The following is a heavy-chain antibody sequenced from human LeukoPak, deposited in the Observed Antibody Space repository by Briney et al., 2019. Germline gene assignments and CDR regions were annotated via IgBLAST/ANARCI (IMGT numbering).Heavy chain of an antibody. Sequence: GASVKVSCTASGYTFTSNYMHWVRQAPGQGLEWMGMIYPKDGSTSYAQKSQGRVTVTRDTSTSTVHMELSGLRSEDTAVYYCARDQEGFDYWGQGTLVTVSS. V-gene: IGHV1-46*01. J-gene: IGHJ4*02. CDR2: IYPKDGST. CDR3: ARDQEGFDY. CDR1: GYTFTSNY.